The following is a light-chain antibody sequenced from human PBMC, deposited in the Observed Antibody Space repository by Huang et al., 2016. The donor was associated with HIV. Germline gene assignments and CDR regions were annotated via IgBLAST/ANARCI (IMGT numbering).Light chain of an antibody. CDR2: GAS. V-gene: IGKV3-15*01. J-gene: IGKJ4*01. CDR3: QQYDNWPLT. CDR1: LSVSTH. Sequence: ERVMTQSPATVSLSPGERATLACRASLSVSTHLAWYQPRPGQAPRRLIYGASTRATGIPARFSGGGSGAEFTLTISSLQSEDFAVYYCQQYDNWPLTFGGGTKVQIK.